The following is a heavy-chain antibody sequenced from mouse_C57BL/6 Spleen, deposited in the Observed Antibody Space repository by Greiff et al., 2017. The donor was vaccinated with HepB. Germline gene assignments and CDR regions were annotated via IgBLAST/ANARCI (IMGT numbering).Heavy chain of an antibody. Sequence: QVQLKEPGAELVKPGASVKMSCKASGYTFTSYWITWVKQRPGQGLEWIGDIYPGSGSTNYNEKFKSKATLTVDTSSSTAYMQLSSLTSEDSAVYYCARSPRGLLPWYFDVWGTGTTVTVSS. CDR1: GYTFTSYW. J-gene: IGHJ1*03. V-gene: IGHV1-55*01. D-gene: IGHD2-3*01. CDR3: ARSPRGLLPWYFDV. CDR2: IYPGSGST.